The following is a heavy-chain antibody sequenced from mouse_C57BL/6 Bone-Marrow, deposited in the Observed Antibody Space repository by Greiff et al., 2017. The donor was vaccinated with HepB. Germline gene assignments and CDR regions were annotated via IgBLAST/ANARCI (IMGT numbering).Heavy chain of an antibody. V-gene: IGHV1-80*01. D-gene: IGHD3-2*02. J-gene: IGHJ3*01. CDR3: ARVRDSSGYVDWFAY. CDR1: GYAFSSYW. Sequence: QVQLKESGAELVKPGASVKISCKASGYAFSSYWMNWVKQRPGKGLEWIGQIYPGDGDTNYNGKFKGKATLTADKSSSTAYMQLSSLTSEDSAVYFCARVRDSSGYVDWFAYWGQGTLVTVSA. CDR2: IYPGDGDT.